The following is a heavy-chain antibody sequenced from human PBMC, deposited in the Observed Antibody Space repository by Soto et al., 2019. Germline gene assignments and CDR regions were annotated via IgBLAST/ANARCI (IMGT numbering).Heavy chain of an antibody. J-gene: IGHJ6*02. CDR1: GFTFSNAW. Sequence: ESGGGLVKPGGSLRLSCAASGFTFSNAWMSWVRQAPGKGLEWAGRIKSKTDGGTTDYAAPVKGRFTISRDDSKNTLYLQMNSLKTEDTAVYYCTTDGLQDTAMVTSYYYYDGMDVWGQDTTVTVSS. V-gene: IGHV3-15*01. CDR3: TTDGLQDTAMVTSYYYYDGMDV. D-gene: IGHD5-18*01. CDR2: IKSKTDGGTT.